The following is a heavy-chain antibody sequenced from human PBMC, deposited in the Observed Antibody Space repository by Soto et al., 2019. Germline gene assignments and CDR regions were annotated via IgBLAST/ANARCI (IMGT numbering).Heavy chain of an antibody. J-gene: IGHJ4*02. CDR3: ARGRGNDYIWGSYRPQYFDY. Sequence: QVQLQQWGAGLLKPSETLSLTCAVYGGSFSGYYWSWIRQPPGKGLEWMGEINHSGSTNYNPSLKSRVTISVDTSKNQFSLKLSSVTAADTAVYYCARGRGNDYIWGSYRPQYFDYWGQGTLVTVSS. CDR1: GGSFSGYY. D-gene: IGHD3-16*02. V-gene: IGHV4-34*01. CDR2: INHSGST.